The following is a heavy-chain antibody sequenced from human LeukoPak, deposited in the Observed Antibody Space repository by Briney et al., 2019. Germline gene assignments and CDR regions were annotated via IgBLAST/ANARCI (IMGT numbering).Heavy chain of an antibody. CDR3: TTDSPYKVAGY. J-gene: IGHJ4*02. V-gene: IGHV3-15*07. Sequence: GRSLRLSCAASGFTFSNAWMNWVRQAPGKGLEWVGRIKSKTDGGTTDYAAPVKGRFIISRDDSKNTLYLQMNSLKTEDTAVYYCTTDSPYKVAGYWGQGTLVTVSS. D-gene: IGHD6-19*01. CDR1: GFTFSNAW. CDR2: IKSKTDGGTT.